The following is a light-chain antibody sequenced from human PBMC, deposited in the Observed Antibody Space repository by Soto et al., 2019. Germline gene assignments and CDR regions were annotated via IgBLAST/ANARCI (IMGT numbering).Light chain of an antibody. V-gene: IGKV1-17*01. CDR1: QDIEND. CDR3: QQRSNWLT. J-gene: IGKJ4*01. CDR2: TTS. Sequence: DIQMTQSPSSLSASVGDRVTITCRASQDIENDLGWYQQRPGKAPRRLIYTTSTLHSGVPSRFSGSGSGTEFTLTISRLQPEDFATYYCQQRSNWLTFGGGTKVEIK.